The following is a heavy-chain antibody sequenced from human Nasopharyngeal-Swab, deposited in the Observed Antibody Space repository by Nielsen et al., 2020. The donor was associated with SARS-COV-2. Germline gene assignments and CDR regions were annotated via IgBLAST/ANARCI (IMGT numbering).Heavy chain of an antibody. CDR2: ISSSSTI. V-gene: IGHV3-69-1*01. J-gene: IGHJ6*02. D-gene: IGHD5-12*01. CDR1: GFTFSDYY. CDR3: ARVRVVATTYYYYGMDV. Sequence: GESLKISCAASGFTFSDYYMNWVRQAPGKGLEWVSSISSSSTIYYADSVKGRFTISRDNAKNSLYLQMNSLRAEDTAVYYCARVRVVATTYYYYGMDVWGQGTTVTVSS.